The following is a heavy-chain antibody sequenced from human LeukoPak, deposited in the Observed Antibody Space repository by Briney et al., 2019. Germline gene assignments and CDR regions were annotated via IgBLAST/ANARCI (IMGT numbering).Heavy chain of an antibody. Sequence: GGSLRLSCAASGFTFSSYAMHWVRQAPGKGLEWVAVISYDGSNKYYADSVKGRFTISRDNSKNTLYLQMNSLRAEDTAVYYCARERPVTYSSSHPFDYWGQGTLVTVSS. V-gene: IGHV3-30*04. J-gene: IGHJ4*02. CDR2: ISYDGSNK. D-gene: IGHD6-6*01. CDR3: ARERPVTYSSSHPFDY. CDR1: GFTFSSYA.